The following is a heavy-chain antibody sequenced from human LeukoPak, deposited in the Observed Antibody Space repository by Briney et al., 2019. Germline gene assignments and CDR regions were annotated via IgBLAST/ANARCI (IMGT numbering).Heavy chain of an antibody. CDR3: ARAYGSGSYCNY. V-gene: IGHV4-34*01. J-gene: IGHJ4*02. CDR2: INHSGST. CDR1: GGSFSGYY. Sequence: PSETLSLTCAVYGGSFSGYYWSWIRQPPGKGLEWIGDINHSGSTNYNPSLKSRVTISVDTSKNQFSLKLSSVTAADTAVYYCARAYGSGSYCNYWGQGTLVTVSS. D-gene: IGHD3-10*01.